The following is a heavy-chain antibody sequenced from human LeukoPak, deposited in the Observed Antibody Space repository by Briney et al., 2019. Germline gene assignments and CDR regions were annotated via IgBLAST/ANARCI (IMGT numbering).Heavy chain of an antibody. Sequence: PGGSLRLSCAASGFTFSSYWMHWVRQAPGKGLVWVSHINSDGSSPSYADSVKGRFTISRDNAKNTLYLQMNSLRAEDTAVYYCARIETDSYYYYYMDVWGKGTTVTVSS. D-gene: IGHD1-14*01. V-gene: IGHV3-74*01. CDR3: ARIETDSYYYYYMDV. J-gene: IGHJ6*03. CDR2: INSDGSSP. CDR1: GFTFSSYW.